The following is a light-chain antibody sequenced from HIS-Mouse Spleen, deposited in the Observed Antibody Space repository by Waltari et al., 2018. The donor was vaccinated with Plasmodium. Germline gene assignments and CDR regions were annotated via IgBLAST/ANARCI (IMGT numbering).Light chain of an antibody. CDR3: YSTDSSGNHRV. J-gene: IGLJ3*02. CDR1: ALPKKY. V-gene: IGLV3-10*01. CDR2: EDS. Sequence: SYELTQPPSVLVSPGQTARITCSGDALPKKYAYWYQQKSGQAPVLVIYEDSKRPSGIPGRFSGSSSGTMATLTISVAQVEDEADYYCYSTDSSGNHRVFGGGTKLTVL.